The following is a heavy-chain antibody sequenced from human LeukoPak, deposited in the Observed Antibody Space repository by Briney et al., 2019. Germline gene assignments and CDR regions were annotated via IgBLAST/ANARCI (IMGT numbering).Heavy chain of an antibody. CDR3: ARAPGCSGFCFDL. J-gene: IGHJ2*01. D-gene: IGHD3-10*02. Sequence: GGSLRLSCAASGFTFSSYSMNWVRQAPGKGLEWVSYISSSSSTIYYADSVKGRFTISRDNAKNSLYLQMNSLRAEDTAVYYCARAPGCSGFCFDLWGRGTLVTVSS. CDR2: ISSSSSTI. V-gene: IGHV3-48*04. CDR1: GFTFSSYS.